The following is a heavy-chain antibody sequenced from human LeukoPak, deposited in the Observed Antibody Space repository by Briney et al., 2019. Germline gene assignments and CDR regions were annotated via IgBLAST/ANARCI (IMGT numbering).Heavy chain of an antibody. Sequence: SETLSLTCAVYGGSFSGYYWSWIRQPPGKGLEWIGEINHSGSTNHNPSLKSRVTISVDTSKNQFSLKVSSVTAADTALYYCARGSETTGNNWFDPWGQGTLVTVSS. J-gene: IGHJ5*02. CDR1: GGSFSGYY. CDR2: INHSGST. CDR3: ARGSETTGNNWFDP. D-gene: IGHD1-1*01. V-gene: IGHV4-34*01.